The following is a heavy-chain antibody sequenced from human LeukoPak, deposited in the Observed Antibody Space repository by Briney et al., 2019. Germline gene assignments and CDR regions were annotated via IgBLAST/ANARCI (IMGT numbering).Heavy chain of an antibody. CDR1: GGSISSGGYY. CDR3: AHSSYYGSGYAFDI. J-gene: IGHJ3*02. V-gene: IGHV2-5*08. Sequence: QTLSLTCTVSGGSISSGGYYWSWIRQPPGKALEWLALIYWDDDKRYSPSLKSRLTITKDTSKNQVVLTMTNMDPVDTATYYCAHSSYYGSGYAFDIWGQGTMVTVSS. D-gene: IGHD3-10*01. CDR2: IYWDDDK.